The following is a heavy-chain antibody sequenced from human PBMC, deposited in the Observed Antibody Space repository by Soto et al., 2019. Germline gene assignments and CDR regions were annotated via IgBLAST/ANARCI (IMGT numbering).Heavy chain of an antibody. CDR3: ARVSMVRGVAKYYYYYMDV. Sequence: GGSLRLSCAASGFTVSSNYMSWVRQAPGKGLEWVSVIYSGGSTYYADSVKGRFTISRDNSKNTLYLQMNSLRAEDTAVYYCARVSMVRGVAKYYYYYMDVWGKGTTVTVSS. CDR2: IYSGGST. CDR1: GFTVSSNY. V-gene: IGHV3-66*01. J-gene: IGHJ6*03. D-gene: IGHD3-10*01.